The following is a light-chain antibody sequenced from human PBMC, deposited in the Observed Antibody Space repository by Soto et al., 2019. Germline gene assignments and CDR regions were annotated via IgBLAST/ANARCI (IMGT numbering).Light chain of an antibody. V-gene: IGKV3-15*01. J-gene: IGKJ1*01. Sequence: IEMTQSPATLSVSPGERATLSCRASQSVSSNLVWYQQKPGQAPRLLIYGASTRATGIPARFSGSGSGTEFTLTISSLQSEDFAVYYCQQYNNWPPWTFGQGTKVDI. CDR2: GAS. CDR1: QSVSSN. CDR3: QQYNNWPPWT.